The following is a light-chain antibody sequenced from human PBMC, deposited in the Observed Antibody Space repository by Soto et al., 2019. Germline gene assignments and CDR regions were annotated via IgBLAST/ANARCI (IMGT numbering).Light chain of an antibody. J-gene: IGLJ1*01. CDR1: SSNIGNNY. CDR3: GTWDSSLSAYV. CDR2: DNN. Sequence: QSVLTQPPSVSAAPGQKVTISCSGSSSNIGNNYVSWYQQLPGTAPKLLISDNNKRPSGIPDRFSGSKSDTSATLGITGLQTGDEADYYCGTWDSSLSAYVFGTGTKV. V-gene: IGLV1-51*01.